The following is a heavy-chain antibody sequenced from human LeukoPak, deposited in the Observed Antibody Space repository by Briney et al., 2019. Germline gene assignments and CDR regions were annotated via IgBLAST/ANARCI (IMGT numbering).Heavy chain of an antibody. CDR1: GGSISSYY. CDR2: IYTSGST. Sequence: SETLSLTCTVSGGSISSYYWSWIRQPAGKGLEWIGRIYTSGSTNYNPSLKSRVTMSVDTSKNQFSLKLSSVTAADTAEYYCARERQLVPNNWFDPWGQGTLVTVSS. J-gene: IGHJ5*02. V-gene: IGHV4-4*07. CDR3: ARERQLVPNNWFDP. D-gene: IGHD6-6*01.